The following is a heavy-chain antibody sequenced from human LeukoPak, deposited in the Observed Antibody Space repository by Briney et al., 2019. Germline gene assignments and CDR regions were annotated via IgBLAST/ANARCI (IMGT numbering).Heavy chain of an antibody. CDR2: INHSGST. CDR1: GGSFSGYY. CDR3: AGEEMATITDAFDI. D-gene: IGHD5-24*01. J-gene: IGHJ3*02. Sequence: SETLSLTCAVYGGSFSGYYWSWIRQPPGKGLEWIGEINHSGSTNYNPSLKSRVTISVDTSKNQFSLKLSSVTAADTAVYYCAGEEMATITDAFDIWGQGTMVTVSS. V-gene: IGHV4-34*01.